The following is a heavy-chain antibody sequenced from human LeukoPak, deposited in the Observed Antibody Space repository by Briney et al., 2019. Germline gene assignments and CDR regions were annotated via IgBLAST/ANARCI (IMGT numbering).Heavy chain of an antibody. Sequence: EASVKVSCKASAYTFTSYDINWVRQAPGQGLEWMGGIIPIFGTANYAQKFQGRVTMTRDTSTSTVYMELSSLRSEDTAVYYCARDAAREDGDYVSFDYWGQGTLVTVSS. J-gene: IGHJ4*02. V-gene: IGHV1-69*05. CDR2: IIPIFGTA. CDR3: ARDAAREDGDYVSFDY. CDR1: AYTFTSYD. D-gene: IGHD4-17*01.